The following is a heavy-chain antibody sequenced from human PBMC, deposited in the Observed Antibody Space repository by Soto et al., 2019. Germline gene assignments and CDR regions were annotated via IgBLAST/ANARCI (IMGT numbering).Heavy chain of an antibody. CDR1: GYTFTSYA. CDR2: INAGNGNT. Sequence: GASVKVSCKASGYTFTSYAMHWVRQAPGQRLEWMGWINAGNGNTKYSQKFQGRVTITRDTSASTAYMELSSLRSEDTAVYYCARVHFYYYGMDVWGQGTTVTVS. CDR3: ARVHFYYYGMDV. J-gene: IGHJ6*02. V-gene: IGHV1-3*01.